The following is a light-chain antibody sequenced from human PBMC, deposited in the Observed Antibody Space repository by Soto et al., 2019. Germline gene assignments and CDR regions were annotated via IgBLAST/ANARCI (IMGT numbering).Light chain of an antibody. J-gene: IGLJ1*01. CDR2: EVS. Sequence: LTQPASVSGSPGQSITISCTGTSSDVGGYNYVSWYQQNPGKAPKLMVYEVSNRPSGVSNRFSGSKSGNMASLTISGLQAEDEADYYCSSYTINRTYVFGTGTKVTVL. V-gene: IGLV2-14*01. CDR3: SSYTINRTYV. CDR1: SSDVGGYNY.